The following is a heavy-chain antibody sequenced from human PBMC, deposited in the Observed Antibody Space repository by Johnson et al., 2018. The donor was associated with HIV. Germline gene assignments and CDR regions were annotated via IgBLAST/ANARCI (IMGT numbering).Heavy chain of an antibody. CDR2: ISGSGFDT. J-gene: IGHJ3*01. D-gene: IGHD1-7*01. V-gene: IGHV3-21*01. Sequence: VQLVESGGGVVQPGRSLRLSCAASGFTFSSYGMHWVRQAPGKGLAWVSAISGSGFDTYYADSVKGRFTISRDNAKNSLFLQMNGLRAEDTAVYYCARAPYNWNLGLFDAFDVWGQGTKVTVSA. CDR1: GFTFSSYG. CDR3: ARAPYNWNLGLFDAFDV.